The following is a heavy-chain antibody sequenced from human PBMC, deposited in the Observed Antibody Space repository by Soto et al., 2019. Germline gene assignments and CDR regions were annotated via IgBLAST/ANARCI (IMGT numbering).Heavy chain of an antibody. D-gene: IGHD6-6*01. J-gene: IGHJ4*02. CDR1: GFTFSSYG. V-gene: IGHV3-33*01. CDR3: AADTLYSSSSAPGGVFDY. CDR2: IWYDGSNK. Sequence: GESLKISCAASGFTFSSYGMHWVRQAPGKGLEWVAVIWYDGSNKYYADSVKGRFTISRDNSKNTLYLQMNSLRAEDTAVYYCAADTLYSSSSAPGGVFDYWGQGTLVTVSS.